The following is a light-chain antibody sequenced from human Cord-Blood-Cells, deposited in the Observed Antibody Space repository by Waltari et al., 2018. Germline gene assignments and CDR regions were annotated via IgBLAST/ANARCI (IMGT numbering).Light chain of an antibody. CDR2: AAS. CDR1: QSISSY. CDR3: QQSYSTPRT. V-gene: IGKV1-39*01. Sequence: DIQMTQSPSSLSASVADRVTITCRASQSISSYLNWYQQKPGKPRKLLIYAASSLQSVFPSVFSGSGSGTDFTLTISSLQPEDFATYYCQQSYSTPRTFGQGTKVEIK. J-gene: IGKJ1*01.